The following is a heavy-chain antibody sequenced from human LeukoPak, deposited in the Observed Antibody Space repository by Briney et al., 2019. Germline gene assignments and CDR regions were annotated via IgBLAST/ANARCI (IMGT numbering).Heavy chain of an antibody. D-gene: IGHD1-26*01. Sequence: ASVKVSCKASGYTFTSYAMNWVRQAPGQGLEWMGWINTNTGNPTYAQGFTGRFVFSLDTSVSTAYLQISSLKAEDTAVYYCARDFRGSGSLDAFDIWGQGTMVTVSS. CDR3: ARDFRGSGSLDAFDI. V-gene: IGHV7-4-1*02. CDR2: INTNTGNP. J-gene: IGHJ3*02. CDR1: GYTFTSYA.